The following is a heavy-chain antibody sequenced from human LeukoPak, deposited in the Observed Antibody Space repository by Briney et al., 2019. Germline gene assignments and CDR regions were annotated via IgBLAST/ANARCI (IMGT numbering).Heavy chain of an antibody. D-gene: IGHD2-2*01. J-gene: IGHJ5*02. CDR3: ARGRRYCSSTSCYNWFDP. CDR1: GYTFTSYG. Sequence: GASVKVSCKASGYTFTSYGISWVRQAPGQGLEWMGWISAYNGNTNYAQKLQGRVTMTTDPSTSTAYMELRSLRSDDTAVYYCARGRRYCSSTSCYNWFDPWGQGTLVTVSS. CDR2: ISAYNGNT. V-gene: IGHV1-18*01.